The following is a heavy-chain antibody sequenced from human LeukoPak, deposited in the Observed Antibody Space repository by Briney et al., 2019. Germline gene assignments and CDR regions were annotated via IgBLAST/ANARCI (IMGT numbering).Heavy chain of an antibody. Sequence: ASVKVSCKASGGTFSSYAISWVRQAPGQGLEWMGRIIPIFGTANYAQKFQGRVTITTDESTSTAYMELSSLRSEDTAVYYCARDYKSGSFHFDYWGQGTLVTVSS. D-gene: IGHD1-26*01. CDR1: GGTFSSYA. V-gene: IGHV1-69*05. CDR3: ARDYKSGSFHFDY. J-gene: IGHJ4*02. CDR2: IIPIFGTA.